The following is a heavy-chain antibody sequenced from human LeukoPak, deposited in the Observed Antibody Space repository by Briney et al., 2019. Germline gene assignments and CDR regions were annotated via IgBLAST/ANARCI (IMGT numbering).Heavy chain of an antibody. J-gene: IGHJ4*02. Sequence: SETLSLTCTVSGGSISSGDYYWSWISQPPGKGLEWIGYIYYSGSTYYNPSLKSRVTISVDTSKNQFSLKLSSVTAADTAVYYCARGGQYSGSYSFDYWGQGTLVTVSS. V-gene: IGHV4-30-4*01. CDR2: IYYSGST. CDR1: GGSISSGDYY. CDR3: ARGGQYSGSYSFDY. D-gene: IGHD1-26*01.